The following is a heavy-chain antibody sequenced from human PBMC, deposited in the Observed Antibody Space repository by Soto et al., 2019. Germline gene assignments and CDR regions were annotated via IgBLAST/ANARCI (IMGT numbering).Heavy chain of an antibody. D-gene: IGHD1-1*01. J-gene: IGHJ6*03. CDR2: INHSGST. V-gene: IGHV4-34*01. Sequence: PSETLSLTCAVYCGSFSGYYWSWIRQPPGKGLEWIGEINHSGSTNYNPSLKSRVTISVDTSKNQFSLKLSSVTAADTAVYYCARAPGDYYYYYMDVWGKGTTVTVSS. CDR1: CGSFSGYY. CDR3: ARAPGDYYYYYMDV.